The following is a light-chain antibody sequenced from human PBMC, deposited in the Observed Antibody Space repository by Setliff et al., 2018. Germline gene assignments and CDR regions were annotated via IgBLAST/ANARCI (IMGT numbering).Light chain of an antibody. CDR3: SSYTSSHTYV. V-gene: IGLV2-18*02. CDR1: SSDVGNYNR. CDR2: DVT. J-gene: IGLJ1*01. Sequence: QSALTQPPSVSGSRGQSVTISCTGTSSDVGNYNRVSWYQQPPGTAPKLMIYDVTNRPSGVPDRFSGSKSGNTASLTISGLQAEDEADYYCSSYTSSHTYVFGSGTKVTVL.